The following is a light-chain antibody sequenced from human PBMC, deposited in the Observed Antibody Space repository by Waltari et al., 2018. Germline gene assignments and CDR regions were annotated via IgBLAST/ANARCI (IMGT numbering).Light chain of an antibody. J-gene: IGLJ3*02. CDR2: KNN. CDR1: SSNSGSNY. Sequence: QSVLTQPTSASGTPGQKVTISCNGSSSNSGSNYVYWYQQIPGTAPKLLIFKNNQRPSGVPDRFSDSKSGTSASLAINGLRSEDEADYYCAAWDDSLSGLVLGGGTKVTVL. CDR3: AAWDDSLSGLV. V-gene: IGLV1-47*01.